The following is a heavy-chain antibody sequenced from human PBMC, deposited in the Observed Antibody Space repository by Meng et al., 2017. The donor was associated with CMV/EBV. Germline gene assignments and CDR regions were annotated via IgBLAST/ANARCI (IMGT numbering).Heavy chain of an antibody. V-gene: IGHV3-7*01. D-gene: IGHD2-8*01. J-gene: IGHJ4*02. Sequence: GGSLRLSCAASGFTFISYWMSWFRLAPGKGMEWVAKIKQDGSEKYYVDSVKGRFTISRDNGKNSVYLQMNSLRAEDTAVYYCARDSGRMNYWGQGTLVTVSS. CDR1: GFTFISYW. CDR2: IKQDGSEK. CDR3: ARDSGRMNY.